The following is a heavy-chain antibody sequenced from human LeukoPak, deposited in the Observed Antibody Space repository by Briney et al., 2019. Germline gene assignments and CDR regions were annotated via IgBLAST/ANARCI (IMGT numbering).Heavy chain of an antibody. V-gene: IGHV3-30*02. CDR3: ATFTYYYDSSGYAQGDY. CDR2: IRYDGSNK. CDR1: GFTFSSYG. D-gene: IGHD3-22*01. J-gene: IGHJ4*02. Sequence: GGSLRLSCAASGFTFSSYGMHWVRQAPGKGLEWVAFIRYDGSNKYYADSVKGRFTISRDNSKNTLYLQMNSLRAEDTAVYYCATFTYYYDSSGYAQGDYWGQGTLVTVSS.